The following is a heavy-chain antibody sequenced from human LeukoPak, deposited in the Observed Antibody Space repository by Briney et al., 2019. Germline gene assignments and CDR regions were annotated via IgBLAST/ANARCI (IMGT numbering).Heavy chain of an antibody. Sequence: PSETLSLTCTVSGGSISSYYWSSIRQPPGKGLEWIGYIYYSGSTNYNPSLKSRVTISVDTSKNQFSLKLSSVTAADTAVYYCARGGAAAGGSYYYYMDVWGKGTTVTVSS. CDR2: IYYSGST. CDR1: GGSISSYY. CDR3: ARGGAAAGGSYYYYMDV. J-gene: IGHJ6*03. D-gene: IGHD6-13*01. V-gene: IGHV4-59*01.